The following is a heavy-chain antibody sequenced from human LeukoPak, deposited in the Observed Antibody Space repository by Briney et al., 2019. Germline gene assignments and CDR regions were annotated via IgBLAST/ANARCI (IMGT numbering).Heavy chain of an antibody. J-gene: IGHJ4*02. CDR2: ISTDSNYI. CDR1: GFTFRSYW. CDR3: AREETYYYVTSGYYSDY. D-gene: IGHD3-22*01. V-gene: IGHV3-21*01. Sequence: GGSLRLSCAASGFTFRSYWMTWVRQAPGKGREWVSSISTDSNYIYYADSVKGRFTISRDNAKNSLYLQMHSLGAEDTAMYYCAREETYYYVTSGYYSDYWGQGTLVTVSS.